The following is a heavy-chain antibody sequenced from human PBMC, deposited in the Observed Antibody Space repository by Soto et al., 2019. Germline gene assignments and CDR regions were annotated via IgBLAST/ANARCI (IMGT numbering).Heavy chain of an antibody. D-gene: IGHD3-9*01. CDR2: ISSNGGST. Sequence: GGSLRLSCSASGFTFSSYAMHWVRQAPGKGLEYVSAISSNGGSTYYADSVKGRFTISRDNSKNTLYLQMSSLRAEDTAVYYCVKGPDYDILTGPFDYWGQGTLVTVSS. CDR3: VKGPDYDILTGPFDY. V-gene: IGHV3-64D*06. J-gene: IGHJ4*02. CDR1: GFTFSSYA.